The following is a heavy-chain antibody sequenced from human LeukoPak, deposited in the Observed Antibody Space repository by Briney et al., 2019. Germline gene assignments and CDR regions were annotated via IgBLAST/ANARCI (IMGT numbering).Heavy chain of an antibody. V-gene: IGHV1-2*02. CDR2: INPNSGGT. Sequence: ASVKVSCKASGYTFTGYYIHWVRQAPGQGLEWMGWINPNSGGTNYAQKFQGRVTMTRGTSISTAYMELSRLRSDDTAVYYCARRDLVAAAGSDYWGQGTLVTVSS. CDR3: ARRDLVAAAGSDY. D-gene: IGHD6-13*01. CDR1: GYTFTGYY. J-gene: IGHJ4*02.